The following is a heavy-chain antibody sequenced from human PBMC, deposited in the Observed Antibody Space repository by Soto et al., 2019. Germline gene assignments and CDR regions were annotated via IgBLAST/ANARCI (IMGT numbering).Heavy chain of an antibody. CDR1: GYIFSDYY. V-gene: IGHV1-2*02. Sequence: QVQLVQSGAEVKKPGASVKVSCKASGYIFSDYYMHWVRQAPGQGLECMGWINPNSGGTIYAQKFQGRVTVTGAPSISTAYMELSRLTSDDTAVYYCVRGRAVAGINDEAFDLWGQGTMVTVSS. J-gene: IGHJ3*01. CDR2: INPNSGGT. D-gene: IGHD6-19*01. CDR3: VRGRAVAGINDEAFDL.